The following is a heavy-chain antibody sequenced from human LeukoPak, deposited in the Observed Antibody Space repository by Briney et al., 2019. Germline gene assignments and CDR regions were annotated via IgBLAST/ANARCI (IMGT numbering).Heavy chain of an antibody. Sequence: PSETLSLTCTVSGGSISSYYWSWIRQPPGKGLEWIGYIYYSGSTNYNPSLKSRVTISVDTSKNQFSLKLSSVTAADTAVYYCARHSYYYDSSGYYGPLTDWGQGTLVTVSS. V-gene: IGHV4-59*08. D-gene: IGHD3-22*01. CDR3: ARHSYYYDSSGYYGPLTD. CDR2: IYYSGST. CDR1: GGSISSYY. J-gene: IGHJ4*02.